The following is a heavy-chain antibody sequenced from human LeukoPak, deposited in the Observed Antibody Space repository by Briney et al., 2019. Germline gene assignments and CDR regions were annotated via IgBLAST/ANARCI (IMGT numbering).Heavy chain of an antibody. CDR3: ARAGYCSSTSCYVSWFDP. CDR1: GGSISSYY. D-gene: IGHD2-2*01. J-gene: IGHJ5*02. Sequence: SETLSLTCTVSGGSISSYYWSWIRQPPWKGLEWIGYIYYSGSTNYNPSLKSRVTISVDTSKNQFSLKLSSVTAADTAVYYCARAGYCSSTSCYVSWFDPWGQGALVTVSS. CDR2: IYYSGST. V-gene: IGHV4-59*01.